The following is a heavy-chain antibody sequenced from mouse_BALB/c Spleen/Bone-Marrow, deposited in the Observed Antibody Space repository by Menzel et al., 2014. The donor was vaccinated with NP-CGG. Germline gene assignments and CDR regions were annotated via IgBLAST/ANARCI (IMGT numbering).Heavy chain of an antibody. V-gene: IGHV2-6-7*01. D-gene: IGHD2-4*01. J-gene: IGHJ4*01. CDR1: GFSLTGYG. CDR3: AIALYDYGDLYCARDY. Sequence: QVQLQQSGPGLVAPSQSLSITCTVSGFSLTGYGVNWVRQPPGKGLEWLGMKWGDGSTDYNSALKSRLSISKDNSKSQVFIKRRSLQTDDLPRSHWAIALYDYGDLYCARDYWGQGTSVPGSS. CDR2: KWGDGST.